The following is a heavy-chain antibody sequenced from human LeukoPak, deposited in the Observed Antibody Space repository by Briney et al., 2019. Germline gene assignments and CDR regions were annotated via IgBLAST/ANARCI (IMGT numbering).Heavy chain of an antibody. Sequence: GGSLRLSCAASGFTFISYSMNWVRQAPGKGLEGVSSISSSSSYIYYADSVKGRFTISRDNAKNSLYLQMNSLRAEDTAVYYCARDRPDSSGYRFDYWGQGTLVTVSS. V-gene: IGHV3-21*01. D-gene: IGHD3-22*01. CDR3: ARDRPDSSGYRFDY. CDR1: GFTFISYS. J-gene: IGHJ4*02. CDR2: ISSSSSYI.